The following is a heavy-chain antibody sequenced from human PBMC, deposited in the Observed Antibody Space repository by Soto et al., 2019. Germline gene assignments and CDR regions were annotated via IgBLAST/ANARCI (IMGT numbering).Heavy chain of an antibody. Sequence: PXVSLRVSCAASGFTFNSYGMHGVRQAPGKGLEWVAVISYDGSNKYYADSVKGRFTISRDNSKNTLYLQMNSLRAEDTAVYYCTGSLLLWFGEFDYWGQGILVIVSS. CDR3: TGSLLLWFGEFDY. CDR1: GFTFNSYG. CDR2: ISYDGSNK. V-gene: IGHV3-30*03. D-gene: IGHD3-10*01. J-gene: IGHJ4*02.